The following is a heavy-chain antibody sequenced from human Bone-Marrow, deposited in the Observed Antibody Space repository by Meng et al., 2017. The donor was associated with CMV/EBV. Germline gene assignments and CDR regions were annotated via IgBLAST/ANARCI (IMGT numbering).Heavy chain of an antibody. Sequence: SETLSLTCTVSGGSISSSSYYWGWIRQPPGKGLEWIGSIYYSGSTYYNPSLKSRVTISVDTSKNQFSLKLSSVTAADTAVYYCAMLEYSSSFYYYGMDVWGQGTTVTVYS. CDR1: GGSISSSSYY. CDR2: IYYSGST. D-gene: IGHD6-6*01. J-gene: IGHJ6*02. V-gene: IGHV4-39*07. CDR3: AMLEYSSSFYYYGMDV.